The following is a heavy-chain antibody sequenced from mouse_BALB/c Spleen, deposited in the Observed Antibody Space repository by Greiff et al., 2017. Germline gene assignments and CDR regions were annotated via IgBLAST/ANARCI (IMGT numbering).Heavy chain of an antibody. Sequence: EVKLVESGGGLVKPGGSLKLSCAASGFTFSDYYMYWVRQTPEKRLEWVATISDGGSYTYYPDSVKGRFTISRDNAKNNLYLQMSSLKSEDTAMYYCARDGYYGSSFDYWGQGTTLTVSS. CDR2: ISDGGSYT. V-gene: IGHV5-4*02. CDR3: ARDGYYGSSFDY. D-gene: IGHD1-1*01. CDR1: GFTFSDYY. J-gene: IGHJ2*01.